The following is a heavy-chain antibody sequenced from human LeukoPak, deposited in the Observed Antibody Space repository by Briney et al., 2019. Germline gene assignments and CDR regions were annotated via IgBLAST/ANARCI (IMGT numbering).Heavy chain of an antibody. J-gene: IGHJ4*02. CDR2: ISAYNGNT. V-gene: IGHV1-18*01. Sequence: ASVSVSCKASGYTFTSYGISWVRQAPGQGLEWMGWISAYNGNTNYAQKLQGRVTITTDTSTSTAYMELRSLRSDDTAVYYCARAMEDIVATIGPFDYWGQGTLVTVSS. CDR3: ARAMEDIVATIGPFDY. D-gene: IGHD5-12*01. CDR1: GYTFTSYG.